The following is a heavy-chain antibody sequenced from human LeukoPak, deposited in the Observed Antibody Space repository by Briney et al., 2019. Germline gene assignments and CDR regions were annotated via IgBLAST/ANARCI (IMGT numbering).Heavy chain of an antibody. CDR3: ARDARYTMVRGVTNWFDP. V-gene: IGHV1-46*01. D-gene: IGHD3-10*01. J-gene: IGHJ5*02. CDR2: INPSGGST. Sequence: ASVKVSCKASGYTFTNYYIHWVRQAPGQGLECMGIINPSGGSTSYAQKFQGRVTMTRDMSTSTVYMELSSLRSEDTAVYYCARDARYTMVRGVTNWFDPWGQGTLVTVSS. CDR1: GYTFTNYY.